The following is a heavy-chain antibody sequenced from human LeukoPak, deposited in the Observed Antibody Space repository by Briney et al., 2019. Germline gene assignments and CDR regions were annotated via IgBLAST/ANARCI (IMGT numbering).Heavy chain of an antibody. V-gene: IGHV4-30-4*01. CDR2: IYYSGRT. D-gene: IGHD3-9*01. J-gene: IGHJ3*02. CDR1: GGSISSGDYY. Sequence: PSETLSLTCTVSGGSISSGDYYWSWIRQPPGKGLEWIGYIYYSGRTFYNPSLKSRVTISVDTSKNQSSLKLSSVTAADTAVYYCARDGGYFAAFDIWGQGTMVTVSS. CDR3: ARDGGYFAAFDI.